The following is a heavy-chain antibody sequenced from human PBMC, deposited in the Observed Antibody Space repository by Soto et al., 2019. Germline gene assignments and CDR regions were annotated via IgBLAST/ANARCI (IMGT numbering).Heavy chain of an antibody. CDR1: GDSISSVYNY. CDR3: ARDLGGWPDY. V-gene: IGHV4-30-4*02. Sequence: SETLSLTCTVSGDSISSVYNYWSWIRQPPGEGLEWIGFISYSGTTSYSPSLKSRLAISLDTSASTAYMELSSLRSEDTAVYYCARDLGGWPDYWGQGTLVTVSS. J-gene: IGHJ4*02. CDR2: ISYSGTT. D-gene: IGHD6-19*01.